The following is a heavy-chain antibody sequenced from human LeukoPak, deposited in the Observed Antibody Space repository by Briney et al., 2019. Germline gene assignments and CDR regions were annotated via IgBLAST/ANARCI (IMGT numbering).Heavy chain of an antibody. D-gene: IGHD3-10*01. V-gene: IGHV4-59*01. CDR3: ASGTLWFGELLT. J-gene: IGHJ4*02. CDR1: GGSISSYY. Sequence: SETLSLTCTVSGGSISSYYWSWIRQPPGKGLEWIGYIYYSGSTNYNPSLKSRVTISVDTSKNQFSLKLSSVTAADTAVYYCASGTLWFGELLTWGQGTLVTVSS. CDR2: IYYSGST.